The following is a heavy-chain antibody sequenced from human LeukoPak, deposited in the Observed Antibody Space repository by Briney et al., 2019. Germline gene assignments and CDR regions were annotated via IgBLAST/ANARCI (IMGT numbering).Heavy chain of an antibody. V-gene: IGHV3-53*01. J-gene: IGHJ3*02. CDR3: AKWPAGKTLLEAFDI. Sequence: GGSLRLSCAASGFTVSGNYMSWVRQAPGKGLEWVSAIYSGGKTYYADSVKGRFTISRDNSKNTLYLQMNSLRAEDTAVYYCAKWPAGKTLLEAFDIWGQGTMVTVSS. CDR1: GFTVSGNY. CDR2: IYSGGKT. D-gene: IGHD6-13*01.